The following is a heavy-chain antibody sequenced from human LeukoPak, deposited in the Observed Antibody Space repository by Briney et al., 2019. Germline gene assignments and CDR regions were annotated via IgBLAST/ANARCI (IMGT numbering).Heavy chain of an antibody. CDR2: IYYSGST. D-gene: IGHD2-21*01. Sequence: SETLSLTCTVSGGSISSSSYYWGWIRQPPGKGLEWIGSIYYSGSTYYNPSLKSRVTISVDTSKNQFSLKLSSVTAADTAVYYCARGIPDAPPYFDYWGQGTLVTVSS. CDR3: ARGIPDAPPYFDY. V-gene: IGHV4-39*07. CDR1: GGSISSSSYY. J-gene: IGHJ4*02.